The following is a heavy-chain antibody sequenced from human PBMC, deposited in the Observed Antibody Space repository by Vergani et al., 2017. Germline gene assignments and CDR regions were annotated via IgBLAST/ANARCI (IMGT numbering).Heavy chain of an antibody. CDR1: GYTITGYY. CDR3: AGDLELSSGGCCYGY. V-gene: IGHV1-2*02. J-gene: IGHJ4*02. CDR2: INHNSGSN. Sequence: QVQLVQSGAEVKKPGASVKVSCKASGYTITGYYMHWVRQAPGQGLEWMGWINHNSGSNNYAQKFQGRVIMTRDTSISTAYMVLSRLTSDDAAVYDCAGDLELSSGGCCYGYWGQGTLVTVSS. D-gene: IGHD2-15*01.